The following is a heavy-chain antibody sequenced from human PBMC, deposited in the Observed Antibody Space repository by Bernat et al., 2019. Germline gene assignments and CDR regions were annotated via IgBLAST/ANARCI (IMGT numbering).Heavy chain of an antibody. CDR3: ARTSSGHYYDSSGYYLHY. CDR1: GGSISSGGSF. D-gene: IGHD3-22*01. V-gene: IGHV4-31*03. J-gene: IGHJ4*02. CDR2: IYYSGST. Sequence: QVQLQESGPGLVKSSQTLSLTCTVSGGSISSGGSFWSWIRQHPGKGLEWIGYIYYSGSTYYNPSLKSRVTISVDTSKNQFSLKLSSVTAADTAVYYWARTSSGHYYDSSGYYLHYWGQGTLVTVSS.